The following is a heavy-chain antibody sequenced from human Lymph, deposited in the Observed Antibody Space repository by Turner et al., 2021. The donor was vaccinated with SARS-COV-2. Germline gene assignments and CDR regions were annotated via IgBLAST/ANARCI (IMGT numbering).Heavy chain of an antibody. D-gene: IGHD3-16*01. V-gene: IGHV3-33*01. CDR2: IWFDGSNK. CDR1: GFTFRNSG. J-gene: IGHJ4*02. Sequence: QVPLVESGGGVVQPGGSLGLSCAASGFTFRNSGMHWVRQAPGKGLEWVAVIWFDGSNKYYADSVKGRFTISRDNSKNTLYLQMNSLRAEDTAVYYCARHNGGRLDYWGQGTRVTVSS. CDR3: ARHNGGRLDY.